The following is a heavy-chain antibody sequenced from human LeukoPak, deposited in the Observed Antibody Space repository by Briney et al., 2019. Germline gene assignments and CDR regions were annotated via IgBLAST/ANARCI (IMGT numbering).Heavy chain of an antibody. CDR2: IYYSGST. CDR3: ARGVMGDRNDYFDY. V-gene: IGHV4-30-4*08. Sequence: PLQTLSLTCTVSGGAISSGDYYWSWIRQPPGKGLEWIGYIYYSGSTYYNPSLKSRVTISVDTSKNQFSLKLSSVTAADTAVYYCARGVMGDRNDYFDYWGQGTLVTVSS. J-gene: IGHJ4*02. D-gene: IGHD3-16*01. CDR1: GGAISSGDYY.